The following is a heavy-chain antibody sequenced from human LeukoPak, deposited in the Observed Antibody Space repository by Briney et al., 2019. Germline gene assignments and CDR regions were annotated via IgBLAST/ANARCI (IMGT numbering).Heavy chain of an antibody. Sequence: GGSLRLSCAASGFTFSNYAMHWVRQAPGKGLEWVAVISYDGSNKDYADSVKGRFTISRDNSRNTLYLQMNSLRAEDTAVYYCARVCERGSNWYNWFDPWGQGTLVTVSP. V-gene: IGHV3-30*04. D-gene: IGHD6-13*01. CDR1: GFTFSNYA. CDR2: ISYDGSNK. CDR3: ARVCERGSNWYNWFDP. J-gene: IGHJ5*02.